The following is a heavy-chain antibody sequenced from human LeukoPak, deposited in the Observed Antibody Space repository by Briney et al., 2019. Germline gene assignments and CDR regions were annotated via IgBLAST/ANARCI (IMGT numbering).Heavy chain of an antibody. Sequence: GGSLRLSCAASGFTFSSYWMSWVRQAPEKGLEWVANINQDGRATFYGDSVKGRFTISRDNAESSLYLQMNSLRAEDTAVYYCARDVGYNRFDQWGQGTLVTVSS. CDR2: INQDGRAT. D-gene: IGHD5-24*01. J-gene: IGHJ4*02. CDR1: GFTFSSYW. CDR3: ARDVGYNRFDQ. V-gene: IGHV3-7*01.